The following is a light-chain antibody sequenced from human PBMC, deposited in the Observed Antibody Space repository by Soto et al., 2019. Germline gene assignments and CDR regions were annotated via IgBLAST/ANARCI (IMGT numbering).Light chain of an antibody. Sequence: EIVLTQSPATLSLSPGERATLSCRASQSVSSYLAWYQQKPGQAPRLLIYDAPNRATGIPARFSGSASGTDFTLTISRLEPHDFAVYYCQQRSHTWPLGQRTKVEL. J-gene: IGKJ1*01. CDR1: QSVSSY. V-gene: IGKV3-11*01. CDR2: DAP. CDR3: QQRSHTWP.